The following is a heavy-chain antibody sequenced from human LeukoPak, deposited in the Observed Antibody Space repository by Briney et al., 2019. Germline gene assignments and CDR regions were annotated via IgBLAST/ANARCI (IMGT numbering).Heavy chain of an antibody. J-gene: IGHJ4*02. V-gene: IGHV3-30*03. Sequence: GGSLRLSCAASGFTFSSYGMHWVRQAPGKGLEWVAVISYDGSNKYYADSVKGRFTISRDNSKNTLYLQMNSLRAEDTAVYYCAARGPSSGYYYWGQGTLVTVSS. CDR2: ISYDGSNK. D-gene: IGHD3-22*01. CDR3: AARGPSSGYYY. CDR1: GFTFSSYG.